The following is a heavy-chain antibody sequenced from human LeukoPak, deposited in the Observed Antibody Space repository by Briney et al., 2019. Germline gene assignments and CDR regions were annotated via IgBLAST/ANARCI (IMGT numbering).Heavy chain of an antibody. CDR1: GFTFSDSA. D-gene: IGHD6-19*01. CDR3: VRPHSGWDLYSFDY. J-gene: IGHJ4*02. V-gene: IGHV3-73*01. CDR2: IRRKDYNYAT. Sequence: GGSLKLSCAASGFTFSDSALHWVRQASGKGLEWVGYIRRKDYNYATAYVASVKGRFTISRDDSKNTAYLQLNSLKTEDTAVYFCVRPHSGWDLYSFDYWGQVVLVTVSS.